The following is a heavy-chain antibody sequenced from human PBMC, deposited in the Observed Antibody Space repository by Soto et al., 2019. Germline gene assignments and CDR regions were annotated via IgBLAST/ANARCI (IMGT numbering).Heavy chain of an antibody. J-gene: IGHJ6*02. Sequence: ASVKASCKASGYTFTSYGISWVRQAPGQGLEWMGWISAYNGNTNYAQKLQGRVTMTTDTSTSTAYMELRSLRSDDTAVYYCARVKTHYYYYGMDVWGQGTTVTSP. V-gene: IGHV1-18*01. CDR3: ARVKTHYYYYGMDV. CDR1: GYTFTSYG. CDR2: ISAYNGNT.